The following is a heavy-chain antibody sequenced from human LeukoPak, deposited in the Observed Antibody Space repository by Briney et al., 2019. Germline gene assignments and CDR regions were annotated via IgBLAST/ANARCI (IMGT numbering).Heavy chain of an antibody. CDR3: ARAPLRGYQLLYDFDY. J-gene: IGHJ4*02. Sequence: ASVKVSCKASGYTFTSYYMHWVRQAPGQGLEWMGIINPSGGSTSYAQKFQGRVTMTRDTSTSTVYMELSSLRSEDTAVYCCARAPLRGYQLLYDFDYWGQGTLVTVSS. V-gene: IGHV1-46*01. D-gene: IGHD2-2*02. CDR2: INPSGGST. CDR1: GYTFTSYY.